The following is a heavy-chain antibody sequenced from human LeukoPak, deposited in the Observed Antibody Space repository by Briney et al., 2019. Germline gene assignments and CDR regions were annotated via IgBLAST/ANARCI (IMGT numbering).Heavy chain of an antibody. CDR3: AKDAHIWAPLMLYYFDN. CDR1: GFNFKIYA. V-gene: IGHV3-23*01. D-gene: IGHD3-16*01. CDR2: IGGSDGST. J-gene: IGHJ4*02. Sequence: GGSLRLSCAASGFNFKIYAMSWVRQAPGKGLEWVSTIGGSDGSTFYADSVKGRFTISRDNSKNTVYLQLNSLRVEDTAVYYCAKDAHIWAPLMLYYFDNWGQGMLVTVSS.